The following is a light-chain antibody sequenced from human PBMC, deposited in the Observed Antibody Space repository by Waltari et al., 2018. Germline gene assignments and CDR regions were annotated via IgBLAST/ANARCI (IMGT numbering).Light chain of an antibody. Sequence: QSVLTQPPSVSGAPGQRVTISCTGCSSNIGTGYDVHWYQPLPGTAPNLLIYGNSNRPSGVPDRFSGSKSGTSASLAITGLQAEDEADYYCQSYDSSLSGSVFGGGTKLTVL. V-gene: IGLV1-40*01. CDR3: QSYDSSLSGSV. CDR1: SSNIGTGYD. J-gene: IGLJ2*01. CDR2: GNS.